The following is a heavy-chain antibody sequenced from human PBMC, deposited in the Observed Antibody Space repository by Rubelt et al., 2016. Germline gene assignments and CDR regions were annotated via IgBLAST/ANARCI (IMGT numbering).Heavy chain of an antibody. CDR1: GYTFTSYG. V-gene: IGHV1-18*01. D-gene: IGHD6-19*01. J-gene: IGHJ4*02. CDR3: ARDEFGSSGWGAPFDY. Sequence: GASVKVSCKASGYTFTSYGISWVRQAPGQGLEWMGWISAYNGNTNYAQKLQGRVTMTTDTSTSTAYMELRSLRSEDTAVYYCARDEFGSSGWGAPFDYWGQGTLVTVSS. CDR2: ISAYNGNT.